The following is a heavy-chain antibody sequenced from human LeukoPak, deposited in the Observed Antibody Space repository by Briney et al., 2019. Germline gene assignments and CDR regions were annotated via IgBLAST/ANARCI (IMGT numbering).Heavy chain of an antibody. J-gene: IGHJ6*03. Sequence: PSETLSLTCNVSGYSISSGYYWGWIRQPPAKGLEWIGSIYHSGRTHYNPSLKSRVTISGDTSKNQFSLKLSSVTAADTAVYYCARHKDYYYSYMDVWGKGTTVTISS. V-gene: IGHV4-38-2*02. CDR2: IYHSGRT. CDR1: GYSISSGYY. CDR3: ARHKDYYYSYMDV.